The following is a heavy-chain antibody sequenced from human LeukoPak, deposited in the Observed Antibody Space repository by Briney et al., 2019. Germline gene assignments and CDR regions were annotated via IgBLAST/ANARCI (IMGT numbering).Heavy chain of an antibody. V-gene: IGHV4-59*11. Sequence: KPSETLSLTCAVSDDSFSSHYWTWIRQPPGKGLEWIGYISYIGSTNYNPSLKSRVTISIDTSRNQFSLRLSSMTAADTAVYYCARDLVTVTKGFDIWGQGTMVSVSS. D-gene: IGHD4-17*01. CDR2: ISYIGST. CDR1: DDSFSSHY. CDR3: ARDLVTVTKGFDI. J-gene: IGHJ3*02.